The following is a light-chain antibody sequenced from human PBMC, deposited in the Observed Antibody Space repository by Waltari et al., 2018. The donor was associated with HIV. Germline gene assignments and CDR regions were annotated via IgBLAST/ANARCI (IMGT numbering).Light chain of an antibody. V-gene: IGKV1-39*01. Sequence: DIQMTQSPSSLSASVGDRVTITCRASHGIGNNLNWYHHKPGKAPRLLIFGATRLQGGVPSIIRGSGSGTEFTLTVSILPPEDVATYYWQRSYSLPHTFGQGTNVEIK. CDR3: QRSYSLPHT. CDR2: GAT. CDR1: HGIGNN. J-gene: IGKJ1*01.